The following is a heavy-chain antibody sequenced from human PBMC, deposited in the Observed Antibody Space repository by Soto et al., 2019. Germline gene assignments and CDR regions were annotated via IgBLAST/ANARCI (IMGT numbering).Heavy chain of an antibody. V-gene: IGHV4-59*08. D-gene: IGHD7-27*01. CDR3: VRLGIGNLHGLVDV. CDR2: VYYDGGS. J-gene: IGHJ6*02. CDR1: GGSIDGRN. Sequence: QVQLQESGPGLVKPSETLSLTCTVSGGSIDGRNCAWIRQPPGKGLEWLGYVYYDGGSSYNPSVTSRLTLSMDTSKSQFSLQLRSVTAADTAVYYCVRLGIGNLHGLVDVWGRGTTVTVSS.